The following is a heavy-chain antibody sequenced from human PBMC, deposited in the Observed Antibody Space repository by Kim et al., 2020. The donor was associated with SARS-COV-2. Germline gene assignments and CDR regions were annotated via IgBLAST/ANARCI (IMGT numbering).Heavy chain of an antibody. J-gene: IGHJ4*01. V-gene: IGHV3-9*01. Sequence: GGSLRLSCAASGFTFDDYAMHWVRQAPGKGLEWVSGISWNSGSIGYADSVKGRFTISRDNAKNSLYLQMNSLRAEDTALYYCAKDKDVQYSSSPFDYWG. CDR2: ISWNSGSI. CDR1: GFTFDDYA. D-gene: IGHD6-6*01. CDR3: AKDKDVQYSSSPFDY.